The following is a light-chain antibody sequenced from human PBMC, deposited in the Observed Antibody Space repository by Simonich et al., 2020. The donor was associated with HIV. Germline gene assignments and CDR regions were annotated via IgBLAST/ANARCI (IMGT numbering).Light chain of an antibody. CDR3: QQSYSSLWT. CDR2: AAS. J-gene: IGKJ1*01. CDR1: QSIRRY. V-gene: IGKV1-39*01. Sequence: DIQMTQSPSSLSASVGDRVTITCRARQSIRRYLNWYQQKQGKAPKLLNYAASSLQSGVPSRFSGSGSGTDFTLTISSLQHEDFATYYCQQSYSSLWTFGQGTKVEIK.